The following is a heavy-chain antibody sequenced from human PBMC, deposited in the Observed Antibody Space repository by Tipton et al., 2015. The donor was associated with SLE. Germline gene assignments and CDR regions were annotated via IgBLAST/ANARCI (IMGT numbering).Heavy chain of an antibody. CDR1: GGSISSYY. Sequence: TLSLTCTVSGGSISSYYWSWIRQPPGKGLEWIGYIYTSGTTNYNPSLKSRVTISVDTSKNQFSLKLSSVTAADTAVYYCARLCKAVARWYFDYWGQGTLVTVSS. CDR2: IYTSGTT. J-gene: IGHJ4*02. CDR3: ARLCKAVARWYFDY. V-gene: IGHV4-4*09. D-gene: IGHD6-19*01.